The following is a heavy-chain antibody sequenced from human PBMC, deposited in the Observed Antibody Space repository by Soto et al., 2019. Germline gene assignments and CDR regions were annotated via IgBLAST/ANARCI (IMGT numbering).Heavy chain of an antibody. V-gene: IGHV4-31*03. Sequence: PSETLSLTCTVSGGSISSGGYYWSWIRQHPGKGLEWIGYIYYSGSTYYNPSLKSRVTISVDTSKNQFSLKLSSVTAADTAVYYCARHLRAVAGTFVFFDYWGQGTLVTVSS. CDR2: IYYSGST. CDR3: ARHLRAVAGTFVFFDY. D-gene: IGHD6-19*01. CDR1: GGSISSGGYY. J-gene: IGHJ4*02.